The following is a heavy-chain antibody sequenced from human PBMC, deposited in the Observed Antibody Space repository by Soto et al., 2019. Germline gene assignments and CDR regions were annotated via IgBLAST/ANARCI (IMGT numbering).Heavy chain of an antibody. D-gene: IGHD4-17*01. CDR3: ARDVSGDYWFDP. CDR2: IYYSGST. J-gene: IGHJ5*02. Sequence: PSETLSLTCTVSGGSISSYYWSWIRQPPGKGLEWTGYIYYSGSTNYNPSLKSRVTISVDTSKNQFSLKLSSVTAADTAVYYCARDVSGDYWFDPWGQGTLVTVSS. V-gene: IGHV4-59*01. CDR1: GGSISSYY.